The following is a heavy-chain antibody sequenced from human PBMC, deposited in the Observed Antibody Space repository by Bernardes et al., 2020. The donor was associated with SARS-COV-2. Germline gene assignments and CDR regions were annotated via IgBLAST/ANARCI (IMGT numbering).Heavy chain of an antibody. J-gene: IGHJ6*02. V-gene: IGHV1-18*01. Sequence: ASVKVSCKASGYTFTSYGISWVRQAPGQGLEWMGWISAYNGNTNYAQKLQGRVTMTTDTSTSTAYMELRSLRSDDTAVYYCARQIAVAGTWYYYYGMDVWGQETTVTVSS. CDR1: GYTFTSYG. D-gene: IGHD6-19*01. CDR3: ARQIAVAGTWYYYYGMDV. CDR2: ISAYNGNT.